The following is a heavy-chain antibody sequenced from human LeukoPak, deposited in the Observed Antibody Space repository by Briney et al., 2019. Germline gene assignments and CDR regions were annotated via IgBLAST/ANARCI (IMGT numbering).Heavy chain of an antibody. CDR3: ARNQLLLEWFDP. CDR2: ISAYNGNT. CDR1: GYIFTSYG. D-gene: IGHD2-2*01. J-gene: IGHJ5*02. Sequence: ASVKVSCKASGYIFTSYGISWVRQAPGQGLEWMGWISAYNGNTNYAQKLQGRVTMTTDTSTSTAYMELRSLRSDDTAVYYCARNQLLLEWFDPWGQGTLVTVSS. V-gene: IGHV1-18*04.